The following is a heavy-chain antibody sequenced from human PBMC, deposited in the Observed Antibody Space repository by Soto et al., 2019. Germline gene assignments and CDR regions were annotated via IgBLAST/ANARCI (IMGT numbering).Heavy chain of an antibody. Sequence: EEQLVESGGGLVQPGGSLKLSCAASGFTLSGSAIHWVRQASGRGLEWVGRIRSKANKYATAYAVSVKGRFTISRADSDNTAYLQMNSLKSEDTAVYYYTRPSEDRIGYDWFFDLWGRGTLVTVSS. V-gene: IGHV3-73*02. CDR2: IRSKANKYAT. CDR3: TRPSEDRIGYDWFFDL. D-gene: IGHD3-22*01. CDR1: GFTLSGSA. J-gene: IGHJ2*01.